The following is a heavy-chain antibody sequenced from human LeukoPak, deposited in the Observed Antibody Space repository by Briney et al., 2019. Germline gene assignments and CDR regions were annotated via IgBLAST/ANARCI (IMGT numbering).Heavy chain of an antibody. CDR3: ARVGSLTTFD. D-gene: IGHD4-17*01. J-gene: IGHJ4*02. CDR2: IQYRGNA. V-gene: IGHV4-59*01. CDR1: GGSISTYY. Sequence: SETLSLTCTVSGGSISTYYWTWIRQPPGKGLEWIGYIQYRGNADYNPSLKSRVTISVGTSNNQCSLRLSSVTAADTAMYYCARVGSLTTFDWGQGTLVTVSS.